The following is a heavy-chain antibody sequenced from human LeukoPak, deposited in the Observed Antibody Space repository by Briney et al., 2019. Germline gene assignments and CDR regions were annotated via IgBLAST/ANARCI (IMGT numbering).Heavy chain of an antibody. J-gene: IGHJ4*02. CDR1: GGSISSYY. Sequence: SETLSLTCTVSGGSISSYYWSWIRQPPGKGLVWIGYIYYSGTTNYNPSLKSRVTISVDTSKNQFSLKLSSVTAADTAVYYCARGVYIAAAQYGYWGQGTLVSVSS. V-gene: IGHV4-59*01. D-gene: IGHD6-13*01. CDR2: IYYSGTT. CDR3: ARGVYIAAAQYGY.